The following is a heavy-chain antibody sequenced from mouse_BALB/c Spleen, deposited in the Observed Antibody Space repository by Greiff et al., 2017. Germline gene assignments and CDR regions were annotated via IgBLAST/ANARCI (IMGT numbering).Heavy chain of an antibody. J-gene: IGHJ2*01. CDR2: ISYSGST. D-gene: IGHD2-2*01. V-gene: IGHV3-2*02. Sequence: EVKLVESGPGLVKPSQSLSLTCTVTGYSITSDYAWNWIRQFPGNKLEWMGYISYSGSTSYNPSLKSRISITRDTSKNQFFLQLNSVTTEDTATYYCAREEGYLYYFDYWGQGTTLTVSS. CDR1: GYSITSDYA. CDR3: AREEGYLYYFDY.